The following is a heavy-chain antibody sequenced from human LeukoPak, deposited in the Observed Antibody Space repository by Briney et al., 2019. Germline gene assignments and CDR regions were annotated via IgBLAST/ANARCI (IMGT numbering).Heavy chain of an antibody. D-gene: IGHD2-15*01. CDR1: GGSISSYY. J-gene: IGHJ6*03. CDR3: ARGQRDCSGGSCYSVYYYYYYMDV. V-gene: IGHV4-59*01. CDR2: IYYSGST. Sequence: SETLSLTCTVSGGSISSYYWSWIRQPPGKGLEWIGYIYYSGSTNYNPSLKSRVTISVDTSKNQFSLKLSSVTAADTAVYYCARGQRDCSGGSCYSVYYYYYYMDVWGKGTTVTVSS.